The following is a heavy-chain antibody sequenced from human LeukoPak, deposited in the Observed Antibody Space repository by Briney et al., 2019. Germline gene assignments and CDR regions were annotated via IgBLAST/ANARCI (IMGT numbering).Heavy chain of an antibody. J-gene: IGHJ4*02. V-gene: IGHV3-23*01. CDR3: AKGGVRFGEFNNYYFDY. CDR2: ISGSDGST. Sequence: HPGGSLRLSCAASGFTFSSYAMSWVRQAPGKGLEWVSAISGSDGSTYYADSVKGRFTISRDNSKNTLYLQMNSLRGEDTAVYYCAKGGVRFGEFNNYYFDYWGQGTLITVSS. CDR1: GFTFSSYA. D-gene: IGHD3-10*01.